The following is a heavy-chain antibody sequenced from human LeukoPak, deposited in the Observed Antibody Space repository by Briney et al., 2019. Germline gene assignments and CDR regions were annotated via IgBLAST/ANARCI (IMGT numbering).Heavy chain of an antibody. CDR3: ARDYSRNSFDY. V-gene: IGHV3-33*01. Sequence: GGSLRLSCAASGFTFSNYDMHWVHQAPGKGLGWVAVIWYDGINNYYADSVKGRFSISRDNSKNALYLQMNSLSAEDTAVYFCARDYSRNSFDYWGQGTLVTVSS. D-gene: IGHD6-13*01. CDR1: GFTFSNYD. CDR2: IWYDGINN. J-gene: IGHJ4*02.